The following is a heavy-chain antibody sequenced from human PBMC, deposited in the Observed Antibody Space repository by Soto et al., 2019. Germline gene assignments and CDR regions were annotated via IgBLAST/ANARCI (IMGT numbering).Heavy chain of an antibody. CDR2: NYYSGTT. CDR1: GGSISSNSYF. Sequence: SETLSLTCTVSGGSISSNSYFWGWFRQPPGKGLEWIANNYYSGTTSYNPSLESRGSMSVDRSKNQFSLRLNSVTAADTALYYCARDYCRGGSCYVAYWGQGAPVTVS. V-gene: IGHV4-39*07. D-gene: IGHD2-15*01. J-gene: IGHJ4*02. CDR3: ARDYCRGGSCYVAY.